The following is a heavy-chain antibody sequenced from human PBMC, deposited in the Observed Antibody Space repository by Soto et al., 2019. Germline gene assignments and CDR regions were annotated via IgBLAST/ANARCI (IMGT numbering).Heavy chain of an antibody. CDR2: IYYSGIT. J-gene: IGHJ5*02. CDR1: GGSISSYS. D-gene: IGHD6-6*01. CDR3: AREVWGSSSDNRVDP. Sequence: SETLSLTCTVSGGSISSYSWTWIRQPPGKGLERIGYIYYSGITNYNPSLKSRVTISVDTSKNQFSLKLTSVTAADTAVYYCAREVWGSSSDNRVDPLGQGTLITIPS. V-gene: IGHV4-59*01.